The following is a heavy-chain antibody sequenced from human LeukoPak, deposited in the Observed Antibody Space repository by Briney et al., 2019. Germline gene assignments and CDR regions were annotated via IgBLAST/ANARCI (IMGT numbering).Heavy chain of an antibody. J-gene: IGHJ4*02. D-gene: IGHD3-3*01. Sequence: GGSLRLSCAASGFRFSSYWMNWVRQVPGKGLEWVANINEEGSGKYYVDSVKGRFSISRDNAKNSLYLQMDSLRAEDTAVYYCARDPDTIHGVAFDYWGQGTLVTVSS. CDR1: GFRFSSYW. V-gene: IGHV3-7*01. CDR3: ARDPDTIHGVAFDY. CDR2: INEEGSGK.